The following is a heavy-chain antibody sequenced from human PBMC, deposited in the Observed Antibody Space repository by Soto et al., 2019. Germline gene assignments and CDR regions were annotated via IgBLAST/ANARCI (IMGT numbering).Heavy chain of an antibody. V-gene: IGHV3-7*01. Sequence: EVQLVESGGGLVQPGGSLRLSCAASGFTFSSYWMNWVRQAPGKGLEWVANIKQDGSEKYYVDSVKGRFTISRDNAKNSLYLQMNSLRAEDTAVYYCARAKSSGWYGYWGQGTLVTVSS. J-gene: IGHJ4*02. D-gene: IGHD6-19*01. CDR2: IKQDGSEK. CDR1: GFTFSSYW. CDR3: ARAKSSGWYGY.